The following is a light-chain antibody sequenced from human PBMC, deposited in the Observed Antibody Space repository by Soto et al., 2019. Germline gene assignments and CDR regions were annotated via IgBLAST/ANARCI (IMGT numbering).Light chain of an antibody. CDR2: WAS. J-gene: IGKJ2*01. Sequence: DIVMTQSPDSLAVSLGESATINCKSRQGVCYSSMNENYVAWYQQKPGQPPKLLIYWASTRESGVPDRFSGSGSGTEFTLTISSLQTEDVAVYYCQQYYATPHTFGKGTKLELK. V-gene: IGKV4-1*01. CDR1: QGVCYSSMNENY. CDR3: QQYYATPHT.